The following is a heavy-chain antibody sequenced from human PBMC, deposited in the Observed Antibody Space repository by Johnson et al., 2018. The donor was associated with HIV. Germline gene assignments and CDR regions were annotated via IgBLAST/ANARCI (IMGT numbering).Heavy chain of an antibody. V-gene: IGHV3-30*14. J-gene: IGHJ3*02. CDR3: ARTTRMVGALDI. Sequence: QVQLVESGGGVVQPGRSLNLSCAASGFTFRSYAMHWVRQAPGKGLEWVAVIWYDGSNKYYGDSVKGRFTISRDNSKNTLYLQMNSLRADDTAVYYCARTTRMVGALDIWGQGTMVTVSS. CDR2: IWYDGSNK. D-gene: IGHD2-15*01. CDR1: GFTFRSYA.